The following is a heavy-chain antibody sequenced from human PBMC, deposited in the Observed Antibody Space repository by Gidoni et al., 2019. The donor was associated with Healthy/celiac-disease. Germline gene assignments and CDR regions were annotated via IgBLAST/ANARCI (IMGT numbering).Heavy chain of an antibody. CDR1: GSRFTSYW. V-gene: IGHV5-51*01. CDR2: IYPGDSDT. J-gene: IGHJ4*02. CDR3: ARTIAAAGTNFDY. D-gene: IGHD6-13*01. Sequence: VQLVQSGAEVKKPGESLKISCQGSGSRFTSYWIGWVRQMPGKGLEWMGIIYPGDSDTRYSPSFQGQVTISADKSISTAYLQWSSLKASDTAMYYCARTIAAAGTNFDYWGQGTLVTVSS.